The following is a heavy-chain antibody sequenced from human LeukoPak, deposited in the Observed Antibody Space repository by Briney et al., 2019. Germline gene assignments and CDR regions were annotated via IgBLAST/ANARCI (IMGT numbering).Heavy chain of an antibody. CDR1: GFTFSSYA. J-gene: IGHJ4*02. CDR3: ARSDY. CDR2: ISYDGSNK. V-gene: IGHV3-30*04. Sequence: GRSLRLSCAASGFTFSSYAMHWVRQAPGKGLEWVAVISYDGSNKYYADSVKGRFTISRDNSKNTLYLQMNSLRAEDTAVYYCARSDYWGQGTLVAVSS.